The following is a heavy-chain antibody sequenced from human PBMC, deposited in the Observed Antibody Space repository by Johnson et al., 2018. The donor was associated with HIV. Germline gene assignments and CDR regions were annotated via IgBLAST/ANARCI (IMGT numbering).Heavy chain of an antibody. J-gene: IGHJ3*02. CDR3: ARAVTTASGDAFDI. Sequence: VQLVESGGGVVRPGGSLRLSCAASGFIFDDYAMSWVRQAPGKGLEWVSGINWDGGSTGFADSVKGRFTISRDNAKNSLYLQMNSLRAEDTALYYCARAVTTASGDAFDIWGQGTMVTVSS. D-gene: IGHD4-17*01. V-gene: IGHV3-20*04. CDR2: INWDGGST. CDR1: GFIFDDYA.